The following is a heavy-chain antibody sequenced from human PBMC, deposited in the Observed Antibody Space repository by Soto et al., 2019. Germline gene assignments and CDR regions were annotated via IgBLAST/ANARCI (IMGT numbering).Heavy chain of an antibody. D-gene: IGHD3-3*01. Sequence: SETLSLTCAVSGGSISSSNWWSWVRQPPGKGLEWIGEIYHSGSTNYNPSLKSRGTFSVDKSKNQFSLKLSSVTAAATAVYYCARGDLTIFGLRNWFDPWGQGTLVTVSS. CDR3: ARGDLTIFGLRNWFDP. J-gene: IGHJ5*02. CDR1: GGSISSSNW. CDR2: IYHSGST. V-gene: IGHV4-4*02.